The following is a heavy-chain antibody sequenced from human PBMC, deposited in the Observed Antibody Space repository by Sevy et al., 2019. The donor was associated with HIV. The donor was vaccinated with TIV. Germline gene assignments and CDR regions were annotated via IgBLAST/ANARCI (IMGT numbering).Heavy chain of an antibody. CDR3: ARDMQGGYYDSSAAQD. Sequence: GESLKISCAASGFTFCSYAMHWVRQAPGKGLEWVAVISCDGSNKYYADSVKGRFTISRDNSKNTLYLQMNSLRAEDTAVYYCARDMQGGYYDSSAAQDWGQGSLVTVSS. CDR2: ISCDGSNK. J-gene: IGHJ4*02. CDR1: GFTFCSYA. D-gene: IGHD3-22*01. V-gene: IGHV3-30-3*01.